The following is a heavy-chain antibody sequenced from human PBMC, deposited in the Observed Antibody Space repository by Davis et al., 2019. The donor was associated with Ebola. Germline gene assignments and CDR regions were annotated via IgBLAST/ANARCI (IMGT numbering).Heavy chain of an antibody. CDR2: IRSKANSYAT. V-gene: IGHV3-73*01. Sequence: GGSLRLSCAASGFTFSSYGMHWVRQASGKGLEWVGRIRSKANSYATAYAASVKGRFTISRDDSKNTAYLQMNSLKTEDTAVYYCTAKDPDSVDDYWGQGTLVTVSS. D-gene: IGHD4-23*01. CDR3: TAKDPDSVDDY. J-gene: IGHJ4*02. CDR1: GFTFSSYG.